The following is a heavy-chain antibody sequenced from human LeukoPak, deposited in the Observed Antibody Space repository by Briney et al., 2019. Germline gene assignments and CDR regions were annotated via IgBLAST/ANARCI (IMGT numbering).Heavy chain of an antibody. D-gene: IGHD3-10*02. CDR2: ISSSGSNK. J-gene: IGHJ6*04. CDR3: AELGITMIGGV. Sequence: GGSLRLSCAASGFTFSSYEMNWVRQAPGKGLEWVSYISSSGSNKYYADSVKGRFTIPTDNAKNSLYLQMNSLSAEDTAVYYFAELGITMIGGVWGKGTTVTISS. CDR1: GFTFSSYE. V-gene: IGHV3-48*03.